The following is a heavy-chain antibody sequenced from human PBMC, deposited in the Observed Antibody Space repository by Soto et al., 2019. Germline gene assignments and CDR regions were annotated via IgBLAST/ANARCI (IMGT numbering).Heavy chain of an antibody. CDR2: VYYSGST. CDR3: VREWRDNYGAFYNWFDP. CDR1: GGSISSADYY. V-gene: IGHV4-30-4*01. D-gene: IGHD4-17*01. J-gene: IGHJ5*02. Sequence: SETLSLTCTVSGGSISSADYYWSWIRQPPGKGLEWIGYVYYSGSTYSNPSLKSRVIISVDTSKNQFSLKLSSVTAADTAVYYCVREWRDNYGAFYNWFDPWGLGILVTVSS.